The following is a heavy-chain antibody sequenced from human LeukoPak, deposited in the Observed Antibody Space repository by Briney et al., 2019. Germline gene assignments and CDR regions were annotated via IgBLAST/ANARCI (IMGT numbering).Heavy chain of an antibody. CDR3: ARDDSGAHAFDF. J-gene: IGHJ3*01. V-gene: IGHV3-66*01. CDR1: GFTVSSNY. D-gene: IGHD3-10*01. CDR2: IYSGGST. Sequence: GGSLRLSCAASGFTVSSNYMSWVRQAPGKRLEWVSTIYSGGSTYYADSVKGRFTISRDNSKNTLYLQMNSLRVEDTAVYYCARDDSGAHAFDFWGQGTMVTVSS.